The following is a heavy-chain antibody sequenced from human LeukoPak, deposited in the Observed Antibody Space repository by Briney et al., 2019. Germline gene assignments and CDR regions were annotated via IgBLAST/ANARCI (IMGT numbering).Heavy chain of an antibody. CDR1: GFTFSSYS. CDR3: ARDLRHPVGGTSY. CDR2: ISPSSNYI. Sequence: GGSLRLSCAASGFTFSSYSMNWVRQTPPKGLEWVASISPSSNYIYYADSVKGRFTISRDNAKTSLYLQMNSLRAEDAAVYYCARDLRHPVGGTSYWGQGTLVTVSS. D-gene: IGHD4-23*01. J-gene: IGHJ4*02. V-gene: IGHV3-21*01.